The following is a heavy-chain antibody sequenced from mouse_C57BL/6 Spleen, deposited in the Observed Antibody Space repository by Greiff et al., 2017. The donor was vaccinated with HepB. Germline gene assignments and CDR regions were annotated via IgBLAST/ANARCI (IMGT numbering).Heavy chain of an antibody. CDR2: ISSGSSTI. J-gene: IGHJ2*01. D-gene: IGHD2-5*01. Sequence: DVMLVESGGGLVKPRGSLKLSCAASGFTFSDYGMHWVRQAPEKGLEWVAYISSGSSTIYYADTVKGRFTISRDNAKNTLFLQMTSLRSEDTAMYYCARPEGSNYVFDYWGQGTTLTVSS. V-gene: IGHV5-17*01. CDR1: GFTFSDYG. CDR3: ARPEGSNYVFDY.